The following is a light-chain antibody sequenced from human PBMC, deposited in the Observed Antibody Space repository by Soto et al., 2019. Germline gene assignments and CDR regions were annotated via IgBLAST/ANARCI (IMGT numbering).Light chain of an antibody. V-gene: IGKV3-15*01. CDR1: QSLRSS. CDR3: QQYSNWPQT. CDR2: DAS. J-gene: IGKJ1*01. Sequence: ETMMTQSPDTLSVSLGERATLSCRASQSLRSSLAWYQQKPGQAPRLLIYDASTRATDIPARFSGSGSGTEFTLTISSLQSEDFAEYHCQQYSNWPQTFGQGTKVDIK.